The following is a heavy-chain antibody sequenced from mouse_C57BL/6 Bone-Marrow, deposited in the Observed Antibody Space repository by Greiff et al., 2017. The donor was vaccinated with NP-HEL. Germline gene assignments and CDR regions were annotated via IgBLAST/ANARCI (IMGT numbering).Heavy chain of an antibody. CDR2: IHPSDSDT. CDR1: GYTFTSYW. J-gene: IGHJ2*01. CDR3: ARLRTTVVATPYYFDY. Sequence: VQLQQPGAELVKPGASVKVSCKASGYTFTSYWMHWVKQRPGQGLEWIGRIHPSDSDTNYNGKFKGKATLTADKSSSTAYMQLSSLTSEDSAVYFCARLRTTVVATPYYFDYWGQGTTLTVSS. D-gene: IGHD1-1*01. V-gene: IGHV1-74*01.